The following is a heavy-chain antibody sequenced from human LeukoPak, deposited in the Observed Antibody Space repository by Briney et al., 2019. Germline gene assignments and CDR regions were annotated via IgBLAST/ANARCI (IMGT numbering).Heavy chain of an antibody. D-gene: IGHD3-22*01. V-gene: IGHV3-43*02. CDR3: AKDTKFYYDFSAGYFDF. CDR2: ISGDGSTT. CDR1: GFTFRSYW. J-gene: IGHJ4*02. Sequence: GGSLRLSCAASGFTFRSYWMHWVRQAPGKGLEWVSFISGDGSTTYYADSAKGRFTISRDNSKNSLYLQMNSLTTEDIAFYYCAKDTKFYYDFSAGYFDFWGQGTLVTVSS.